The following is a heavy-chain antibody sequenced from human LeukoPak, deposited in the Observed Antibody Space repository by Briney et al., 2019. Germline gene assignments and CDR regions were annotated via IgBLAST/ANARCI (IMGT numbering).Heavy chain of an antibody. D-gene: IGHD4-17*01. CDR1: GFTFSSYS. CDR2: IRGSGGST. Sequence: PGGSLRLSCAASGFTFSSYSMNWVRQAPGKGLEWVSAIRGSGGSTYYADSVKGRFTISRDNSKNTLYLQMNSLRAEDTAVYYCAKLLNDYGDYYFDYWGQGTLVTVSS. J-gene: IGHJ4*02. V-gene: IGHV3-23*01. CDR3: AKLLNDYGDYYFDY.